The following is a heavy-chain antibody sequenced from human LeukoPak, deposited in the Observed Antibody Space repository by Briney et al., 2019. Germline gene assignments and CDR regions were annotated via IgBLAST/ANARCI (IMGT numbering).Heavy chain of an antibody. J-gene: IGHJ4*02. CDR2: VYPNNGGP. V-gene: IGHV1-2*02. CDR1: GYTFTDYY. D-gene: IGHD4-17*01. Sequence: ASVKVSCKASGYTFTDYYLHWVRQAPGQGLEWMGWVYPNNGGPYYAQKFQGRVTMTRDTSITTVYMELSRLRSDDTAVYYCARKGEVYGDYDYWGQGTLVTVSS. CDR3: ARKGEVYGDYDY.